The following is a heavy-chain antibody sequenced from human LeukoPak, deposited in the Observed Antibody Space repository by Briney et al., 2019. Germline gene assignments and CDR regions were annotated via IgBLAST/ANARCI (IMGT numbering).Heavy chain of an antibody. CDR3: ARDYRYYYYYYGMDV. CDR2: IIPIFGTA. J-gene: IGHJ6*02. V-gene: IGHV1-69*13. D-gene: IGHD1-26*01. Sequence: GASVKVSCEASGGTFSSYAISWVRRAPGQGLEWMGGIIPIFGTANYAQKFQGRVTITADESTSTAYMELSSLRSEDTAVYYCARDYRYYYYYYGMDVWGQGTTVTVSS. CDR1: GGTFSSYA.